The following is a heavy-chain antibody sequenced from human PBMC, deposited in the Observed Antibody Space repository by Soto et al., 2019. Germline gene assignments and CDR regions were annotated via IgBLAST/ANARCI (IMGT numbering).Heavy chain of an antibody. V-gene: IGHV1-69*04. D-gene: IGHD3-10*01. CDR3: TRDYFGTSSLRMGR. CDR2: NIPNLGIA. Sequence: GAPVKVSCKASGGTFSSYTISWVRQAPGQGLEWKGRNIPNLGIAKFAKDFQGRVTIYADKSTSKAYMELRSLRFEDTGVEYWTRDYFGTSSLRMGRWGQGTKGTV. J-gene: IGHJ6*02. CDR1: GGTFSSYT.